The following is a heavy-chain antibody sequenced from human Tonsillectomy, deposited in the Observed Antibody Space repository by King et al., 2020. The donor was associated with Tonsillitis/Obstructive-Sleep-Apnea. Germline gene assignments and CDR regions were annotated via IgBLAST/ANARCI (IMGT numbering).Heavy chain of an antibody. D-gene: IGHD3/OR15-3a*01. Sequence: QLVQSGAEMKKAGESLKLSCKGSGYRFANFWIVWVRQKPGKGLEWMGVIRPRDSDSKYRPSFQGQVTVSADKSISTAYLQWSSLKVSDSATYYCARLSNVDFWALTFDYWGQGTQVTVSS. CDR2: IRPRDSDS. CDR1: GYRFANFW. V-gene: IGHV5-51*01. J-gene: IGHJ4*02. CDR3: ARLSNVDFWALTFDY.